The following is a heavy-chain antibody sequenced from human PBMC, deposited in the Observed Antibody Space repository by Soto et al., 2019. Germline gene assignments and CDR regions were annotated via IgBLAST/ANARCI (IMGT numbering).Heavy chain of an antibody. D-gene: IGHD2-21*02. J-gene: IGHJ6*02. CDR3: AREDDGGDSLDV. CDR2: IHHSGSI. CDR1: GDSISSDYYH. V-gene: IGHV4-30-4*08. Sequence: QVQLQQSGPGLVKPSQTLSLTCTVSGDSISSDYYHWTWIRQSPGKGLEWIGYIHHSGSILYNPSLKSRLTISVDTSKSQFSLHLTSVTAADTAVYFCAREDDGGDSLDVWGQGTTVTVSS.